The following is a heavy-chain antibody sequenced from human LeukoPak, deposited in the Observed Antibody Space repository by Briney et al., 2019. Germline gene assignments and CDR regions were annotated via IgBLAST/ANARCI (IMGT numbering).Heavy chain of an antibody. V-gene: IGHV5-51*01. D-gene: IGHD3-10*01. CDR1: GYSFTSYW. CDR3: ARPYYYGSGSYYEIDY. J-gene: IGHJ4*02. Sequence: RHGESLKISCKGSGYSFTSYWIGWVRQMPGKGPEWMGIIYPGDSDTRYSPSFQGQVTISADKSISTAYLQWSSLKASDTAMYYCARPYYYGSGSYYEIDYWGQGTLVTVSS. CDR2: IYPGDSDT.